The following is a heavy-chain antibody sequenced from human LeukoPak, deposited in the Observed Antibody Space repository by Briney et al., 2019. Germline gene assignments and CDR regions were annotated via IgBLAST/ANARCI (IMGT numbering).Heavy chain of an antibody. Sequence: GGSLRLSCAASGFTFSSYAMSWVRQAPGKGLEWVSAISGNGGSTIYADSVKGGLPITRDNFRNKLYLQMNSLRAEDTAVYYCAKPPGIAAAGKKDWFDPWGQGTLVTVSS. CDR3: AKPPGIAAAGKKDWFDP. CDR1: GFTFSSYA. V-gene: IGHV3-23*01. J-gene: IGHJ5*02. CDR2: ISGNGGST. D-gene: IGHD6-13*01.